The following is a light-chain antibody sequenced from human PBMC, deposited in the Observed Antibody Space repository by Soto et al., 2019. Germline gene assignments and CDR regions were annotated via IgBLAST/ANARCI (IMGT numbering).Light chain of an antibody. Sequence: QSVLTQPPSVSGAPGQRVTISCTGSSSNIGAGYDVHWYQQLPGTAPKLLIYGNSNRPSGVPDRFSGSKSGTSASLAITGRQAEDEADYYCQSYDSSRGVFGTGTKLTVL. J-gene: IGLJ1*01. V-gene: IGLV1-40*01. CDR3: QSYDSSRGV. CDR1: SSNIGAGYD. CDR2: GNS.